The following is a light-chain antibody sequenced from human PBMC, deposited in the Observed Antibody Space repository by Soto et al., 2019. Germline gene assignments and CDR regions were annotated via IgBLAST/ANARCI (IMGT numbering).Light chain of an antibody. CDR1: SSDVGGYNF. V-gene: IGLV2-14*01. CDR2: EVN. J-gene: IGLJ1*01. CDR3: SSYTSSSNYV. Sequence: QSALTQPASMSGSPGQSITISCTGTSSDVGGYNFVSWYQQHPVKPPKLMIYEVNNRPSGASNRFSGSKSVNTASLTISWFQAEDESDYYCSSYTSSSNYVFGTVTKLTVL.